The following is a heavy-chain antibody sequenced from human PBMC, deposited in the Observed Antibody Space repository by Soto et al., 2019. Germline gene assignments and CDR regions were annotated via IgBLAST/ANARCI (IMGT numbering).Heavy chain of an antibody. J-gene: IGHJ4*02. D-gene: IGHD3-3*01. CDR2: ISGSGGST. CDR1: GFTFSSYA. CDR3: AKDDFWSGGALDY. Sequence: QTGGSLRLSCAASGFTFSSYAMSWVRQAPGKGLEWVSAISGSGGSTYYADSVKGRFTISRDNSKNTLYLQMNSLRAEDTAVYYCAKDDFWSGGALDYWGQGTLVTVSS. V-gene: IGHV3-23*01.